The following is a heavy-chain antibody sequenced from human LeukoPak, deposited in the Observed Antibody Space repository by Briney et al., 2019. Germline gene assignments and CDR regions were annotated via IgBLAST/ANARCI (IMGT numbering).Heavy chain of an antibody. Sequence: GGSLRLSCTASGFTFGDYAMSWFRQAPGKGREWVGFIRSKAYGGTTEYVASAKGRFTISRDDSKSIAYLQMNSLKTEDTAVYYCTRDTGYCSGGSCYPVGVYWGQGTLVTVSS. V-gene: IGHV3-49*03. J-gene: IGHJ4*02. CDR1: GFTFGDYA. D-gene: IGHD2-15*01. CDR3: TRDTGYCSGGSCYPVGVY. CDR2: IRSKAYGGTT.